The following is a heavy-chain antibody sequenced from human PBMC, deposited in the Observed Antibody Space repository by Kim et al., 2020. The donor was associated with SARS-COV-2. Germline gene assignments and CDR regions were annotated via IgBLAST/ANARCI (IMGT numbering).Heavy chain of an antibody. V-gene: IGHV4-34*01. CDR2: INHSRST. Sequence: SETLSLTCAVYGGSSRGYYWSWIRQPQGKGLEWIGEINHSRSTNYNPSLNSRDTISVDTSTNQFSLKLSSVTAADTAEYYCARGTGMVLGARTWYFDLWGRGTLLTVSS. CDR1: GGSSRGYY. CDR3: ARGTGMVLGARTWYFDL. D-gene: IGHD3-10*01. J-gene: IGHJ2*01.